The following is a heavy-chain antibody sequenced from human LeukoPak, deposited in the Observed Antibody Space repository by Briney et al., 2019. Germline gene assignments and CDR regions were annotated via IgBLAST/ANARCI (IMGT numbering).Heavy chain of an antibody. V-gene: IGHV1-8*03. D-gene: IGHD6-13*01. CDR2: MNPNSGNT. CDR3: ARDNHRSSSWYAPDYYYYYGMDV. CDR1: GYTFTSYD. J-gene: IGHJ6*02. Sequence: ASVKVSCKASGYTFTSYDINWVRQATGQGLEWMGWMNPNSGNTGYAQKFQGRVTITRNTSISTAYMELSSLRSEDTAVYYCARDNHRSSSWYAPDYYYYYGMDVWGQGTTVTVSS.